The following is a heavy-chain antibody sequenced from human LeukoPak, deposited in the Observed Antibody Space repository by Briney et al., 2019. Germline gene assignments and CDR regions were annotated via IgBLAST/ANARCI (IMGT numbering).Heavy chain of an antibody. CDR2: INPNNGGT. Sequence: ASVKVSCKASGYTFAGYYLHWVRQAPGQGLEWMGCINPNNGGTNYAQKFQGRVTMTTDTSTSTAYMELRSLRSDDTAVYYCARRQGTTLSFDYWGQGTLVTVSS. CDR1: GYTFAGYY. J-gene: IGHJ4*02. V-gene: IGHV1-2*02. CDR3: ARRQGTTLSFDY. D-gene: IGHD1-1*01.